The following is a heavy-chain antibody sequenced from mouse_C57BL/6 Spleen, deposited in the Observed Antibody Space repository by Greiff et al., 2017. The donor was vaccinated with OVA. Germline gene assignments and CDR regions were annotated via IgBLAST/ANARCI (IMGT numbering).Heavy chain of an antibody. V-gene: IGHV7-3*01. Sequence: EVQRVESGGGLVQPGGSLSLSCAASGFTFTDYYMSWVRQPPGKALEWLGFIRNKANGYTTEYSASVKGRFTISRDNSQSILYLQMNALRAEDSATYYCARYGRPPSYYFDYWGKGTTLTVSS. CDR2: IRNKANGYTT. CDR1: GFTFTDYY. CDR3: ARYGRPPSYYFDY. D-gene: IGHD6-1*01. J-gene: IGHJ2*01.